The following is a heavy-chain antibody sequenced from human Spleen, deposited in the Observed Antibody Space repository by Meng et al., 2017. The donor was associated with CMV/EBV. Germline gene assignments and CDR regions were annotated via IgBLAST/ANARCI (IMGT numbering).Heavy chain of an antibody. CDR3: ARKVLSHYYYYGMDV. CDR2: LNPNSGGT. J-gene: IGHJ6*02. CDR1: GYTFTGYY. V-gene: IGHV1-2*02. Sequence: ASVKVSCKASGYTFTGYYMHWVRQAPGQGLEWMGWLNPNSGGTNYAQKFQGRVTMTRDTSVSTAYMDLSRLRSDDTAVYYCARKVLSHYYYYGMDVWGQGTSVTVSS.